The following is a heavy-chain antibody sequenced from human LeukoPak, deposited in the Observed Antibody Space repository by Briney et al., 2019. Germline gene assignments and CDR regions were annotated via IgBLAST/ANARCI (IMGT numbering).Heavy chain of an antibody. V-gene: IGHV3-30*02. D-gene: IGHD6-6*01. Sequence: PGGSLRLSCAASAFTLGSHGMHWVRQAPGEGLEWVAFIHSDGNNKYYADAVKGRFTISRDRSKNTLYLQMNSLRPEDTAVYYCARSLSAREYFDHWGQGTLLTVSS. CDR2: IHSDGNNK. CDR3: ARSLSAREYFDH. J-gene: IGHJ1*01. CDR1: AFTLGSHG.